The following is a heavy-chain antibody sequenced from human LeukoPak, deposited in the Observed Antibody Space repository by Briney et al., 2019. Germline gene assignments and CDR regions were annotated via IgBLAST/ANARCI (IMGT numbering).Heavy chain of an antibody. CDR1: GGSISTSSHY. D-gene: IGHD1-26*01. V-gene: IGHV4-39*01. J-gene: IGHJ4*02. CDR3: ARSPIVGATN. Sequence: SETLSLTCTVSGGSISTSSHYWGWIRQPPGKGLEWIGSIYYSGSTYYNPSLKSRVTISIDTSKNQFSLRLSSVTAADTAVYYCARSPIVGATNWGQGTLVTVSS. CDR2: IYYSGST.